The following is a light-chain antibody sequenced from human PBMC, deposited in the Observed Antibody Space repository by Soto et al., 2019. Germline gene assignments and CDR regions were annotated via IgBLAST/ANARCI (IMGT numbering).Light chain of an antibody. Sequence: EIVLTQSPATLSVSPGERATLSCRASQSVNQKLGWYQQKIGQAPRLLIHGASNRATGIPARFSGSGSGTDFTLTISSLEPEDFAVYYCQQRSSWPLTFGGGTKVEIK. CDR1: QSVNQK. V-gene: IGKV3-11*01. CDR3: QQRSSWPLT. CDR2: GAS. J-gene: IGKJ4*01.